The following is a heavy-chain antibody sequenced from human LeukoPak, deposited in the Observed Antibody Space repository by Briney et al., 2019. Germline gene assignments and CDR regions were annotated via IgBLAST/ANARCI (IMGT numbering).Heavy chain of an antibody. CDR1: GGSFSGYY. Sequence: SETLSLTCAVYGGSFSGYYWSWIRQPPGKGLEWIGEINHSGSTNYNPSLKSRVTISVDTSKNQFSLKLSSVTAADTAVYYCARLGAGPTYYDFWSGYSSFYFDYWGQGTLVTVSS. J-gene: IGHJ4*02. CDR2: INHSGST. V-gene: IGHV4-34*01. CDR3: ARLGAGPTYYDFWSGYSSFYFDY. D-gene: IGHD3-3*01.